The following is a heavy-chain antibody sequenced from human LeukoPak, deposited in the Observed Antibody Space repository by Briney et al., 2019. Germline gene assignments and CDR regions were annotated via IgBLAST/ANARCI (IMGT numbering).Heavy chain of an antibody. CDR1: GGSISDSSYY. CDR3: ARLFGSGTQWFDP. CDR2: IYYSGST. V-gene: IGHV4-39*01. D-gene: IGHD3-10*01. Sequence: SETLSLICSVSGGSISDSSYYWGWIRHPPGKGLEWIASIYYSGSTYYNPSLKSRVTISVDTSKNQFSLKLSSVTAADTALYYCARLFGSGTQWFDPWGQGTLVTVSS. J-gene: IGHJ5*02.